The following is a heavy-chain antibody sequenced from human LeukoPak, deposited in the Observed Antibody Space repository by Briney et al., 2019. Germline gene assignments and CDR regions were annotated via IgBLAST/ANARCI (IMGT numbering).Heavy chain of an antibody. Sequence: SETLSLTCTVSGGSISSYYLSWVRQPAGKGREVIGRIYTSRSTNDNPSPKSRGTISVDPSKSQYSLKLSSVTGADTAVYYCTRSGRPAAPNFFDYWGARALVTVSP. CDR2: IYTSRST. V-gene: IGHV4-4*07. CDR1: GGSISSYY. CDR3: TRSGRPAAPNFFDY. D-gene: IGHD2-2*01. J-gene: IGHJ4*02.